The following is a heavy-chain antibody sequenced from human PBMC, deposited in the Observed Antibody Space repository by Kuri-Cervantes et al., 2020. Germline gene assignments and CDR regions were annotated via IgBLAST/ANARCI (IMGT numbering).Heavy chain of an antibody. D-gene: IGHD3-16*02. J-gene: IGHJ4*02. CDR3: AHSTFGGVIVTLFDY. CDR2: IYCDDDK. V-gene: IGHV2-5*02. Sequence: SGPTLVKPTQTLTLTCTFSGFSLSTSGVGVGCIRQPPGKALEWLALIYCDDDKRYSPSLKSRLTITKDTSKNQVVLTMTNMDPVDTATYYCAHSTFGGVIVTLFDYWGQGTLVTVSS. CDR1: GFSLSTSGVG.